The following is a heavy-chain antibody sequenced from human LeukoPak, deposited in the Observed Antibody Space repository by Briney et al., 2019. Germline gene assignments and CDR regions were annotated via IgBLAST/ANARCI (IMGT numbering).Heavy chain of an antibody. D-gene: IGHD3-10*01. CDR3: ARALTYYYGSGPDY. CDR1: GYTFTGYV. CDR2: MNPKSGNT. Sequence: GASVKVSCKASGYTFTGYVINWVRQATGQGLELMGWMNPKSGNTGYAQKFQGRVTMTRNTSISTAYMELSSLRSDDTAVYYCARALTYYYGSGPDYWGQGTLVTVSS. V-gene: IGHV1-8*01. J-gene: IGHJ4*02.